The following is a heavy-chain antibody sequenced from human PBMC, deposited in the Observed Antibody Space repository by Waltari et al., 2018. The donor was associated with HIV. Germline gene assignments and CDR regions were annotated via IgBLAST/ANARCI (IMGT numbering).Heavy chain of an antibody. J-gene: IGHJ2*01. Sequence: QVPLQESGPGLVKPSQTLSITCTVSGGSLTSGSYYWIWIRQPAGKGLAWIGRVYISGSANYNPSLRSRVTMSLDTSKNQFSLKLSSVTAADTAVYYCARGLDILTGYYHWFSDLWGRGTLVTVSS. V-gene: IGHV4-61*02. CDR3: ARGLDILTGYYHWFSDL. D-gene: IGHD3-9*01. CDR2: VYISGSA. CDR1: GGSLTSGSYY.